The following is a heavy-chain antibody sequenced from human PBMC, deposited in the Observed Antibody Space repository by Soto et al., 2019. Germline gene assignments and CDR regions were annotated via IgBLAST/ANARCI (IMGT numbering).Heavy chain of an antibody. Sequence: GASVKASCKASGFTFTNYDINWVRQAPGQGLEWMGWMNPNSGNTAYAQKFQGRITMTRDTSISTAYMELSSLRSEDTAVYYCARGVRPDYWGQGTLVTVSS. CDR2: MNPNSGNT. V-gene: IGHV1-8*01. CDR3: ARGVRPDY. D-gene: IGHD6-6*01. CDR1: GFTFTNYD. J-gene: IGHJ4*02.